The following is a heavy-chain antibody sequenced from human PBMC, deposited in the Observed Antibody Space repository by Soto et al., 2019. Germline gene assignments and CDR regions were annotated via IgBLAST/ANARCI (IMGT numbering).Heavy chain of an antibody. CDR3: ARKGAAGTEEHYYYYGMDV. J-gene: IGHJ6*02. D-gene: IGHD6-13*01. V-gene: IGHV3-21*01. CDR2: ISSSSSYI. CDR1: GFTFSSYS. Sequence: PGGSLRLSCAASGFTFSSYSMNWVRQAPGKGLEWVSSISSSSSYIYYADSVKGRFTISRDNAKNSLYLQMNSLRAEDAAVYYCARKGAAGTEEHYYYYGMDVWGQGTTVTVSS.